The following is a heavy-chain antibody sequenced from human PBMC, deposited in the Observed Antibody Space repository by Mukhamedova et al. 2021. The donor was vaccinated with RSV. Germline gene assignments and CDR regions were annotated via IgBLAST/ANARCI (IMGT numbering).Heavy chain of an antibody. D-gene: IGHD2-21*01. CDR2: SSD. V-gene: IGHV3-30-3*01. J-gene: IGHJ3*02. Sequence: SSDINAEYMGGRFTISRDNSKNTLYLEMNSLRNDDTAVYYCARASRPYCGDECSVPRDAFDIWGQGTMVTVSS. CDR3: ARASRPYCGDECSVPRDAFDI.